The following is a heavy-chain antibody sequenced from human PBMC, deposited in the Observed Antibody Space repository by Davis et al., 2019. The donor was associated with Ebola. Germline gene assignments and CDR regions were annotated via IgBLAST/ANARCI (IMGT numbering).Heavy chain of an antibody. CDR3: ARGRDTYYYDSSGYYGLADWFDP. D-gene: IGHD3-22*01. V-gene: IGHV4-31*03. CDR2: IYYSGST. CDR1: GGSISSSDYY. J-gene: IGHJ5*02. Sequence: SETLSLTCTVSGGSISSSDYYWSWIRQHPGKGLEWIGYIYYSGSTYYNPSLKSRVTISVDTSKNQFSLKLSSVTAADTAVYYCARGRDTYYYDSSGYYGLADWFDPWGQGTLVTVSS.